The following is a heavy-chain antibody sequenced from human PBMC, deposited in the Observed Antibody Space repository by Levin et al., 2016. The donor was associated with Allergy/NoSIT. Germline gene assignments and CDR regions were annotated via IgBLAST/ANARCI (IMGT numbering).Heavy chain of an antibody. D-gene: IGHD3-9*01. J-gene: IGHJ4*02. Sequence: GGSLRLSCAASGFTFRNYAMSWVRQAPGKGLEWVSAISDSGDLTYHADSVKGRFTISRDNSKNTLYVEMNSLRAEDTAVYYCTKDPSPYYDILTSLGGAPYFDYWGRGTLVTVSS. CDR1: GFTFRNYA. CDR3: TKDPSPYYDILTSLGGAPYFDY. V-gene: IGHV3-23*01. CDR2: ISDSGDLT.